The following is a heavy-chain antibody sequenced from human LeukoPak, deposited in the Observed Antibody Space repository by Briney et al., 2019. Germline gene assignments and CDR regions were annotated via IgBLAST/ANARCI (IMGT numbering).Heavy chain of an antibody. V-gene: IGHV3-30*18. CDR2: ISYDGSNK. CDR1: GFTFSSYG. D-gene: IGHD2-21*02. Sequence: GGSLRLSCAASGFTFSSYGMHWVRQAPGKGLEWVAVISYDGSNKYYADSVKGRFTISRDNSKNTLYLQMNSLRAEDTAVYYCAKDLRGDSLDYWGQGTLVTVSS. CDR3: AKDLRGDSLDY. J-gene: IGHJ4*02.